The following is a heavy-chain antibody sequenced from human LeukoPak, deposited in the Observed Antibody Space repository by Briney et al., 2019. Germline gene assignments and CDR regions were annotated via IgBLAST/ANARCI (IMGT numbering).Heavy chain of an antibody. V-gene: IGHV4-34*01. CDR2: INHSGST. D-gene: IGHD2-15*01. CDR1: GGSFSGYY. J-gene: IGHJ4*02. CDR3: ARHPGGPTPFIDY. Sequence: SETLSLTCAVYGGSFSGYYWSWIRQPPGKGLEWIGEINHSGSTNYNPSLKSRVTISVDTSKNQFSLKLSSVTAADTAVYYCARHPGGPTPFIDYWAREPWSPSPQ.